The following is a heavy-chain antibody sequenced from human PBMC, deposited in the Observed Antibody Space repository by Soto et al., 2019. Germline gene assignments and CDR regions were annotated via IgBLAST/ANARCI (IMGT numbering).Heavy chain of an antibody. CDR2: IYYSGST. CDR1: GGSISSYY. J-gene: IGHJ4*02. V-gene: IGHV4-59*01. D-gene: IGHD3-10*01. CDR3: ARNSMVRGVIITGPNFDY. Sequence: PSETLSLTCTVSGGSISSYYWSWIRQPPGKGLEWIGYIYYSGSTNYNPSLKSRVTISVDTSKNQFSLKLSSVTAADTAVYYCARNSMVRGVIITGPNFDYWGQGTLVTAPQ.